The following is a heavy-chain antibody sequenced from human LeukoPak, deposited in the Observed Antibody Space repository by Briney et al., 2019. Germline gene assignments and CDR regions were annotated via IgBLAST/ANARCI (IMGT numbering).Heavy chain of an antibody. Sequence: PGGSLRLSCAASGFTFSSYSMNWVRQAPGKGLEWVSSISSSSSYIYYADSVKGRFTISRDNAKNSLYLQMNSLRAEDTAVYYGARRDSSGYYYRFDYWGQGTLVTVSS. CDR2: ISSSSSYI. CDR1: GFTFSSYS. V-gene: IGHV3-21*01. J-gene: IGHJ4*02. D-gene: IGHD3-22*01. CDR3: ARRDSSGYYYRFDY.